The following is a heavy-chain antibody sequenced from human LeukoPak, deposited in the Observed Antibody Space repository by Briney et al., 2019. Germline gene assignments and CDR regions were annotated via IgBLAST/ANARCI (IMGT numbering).Heavy chain of an antibody. CDR2: ISRSGTTV. Sequence: GGSLRLSCAASGFTFSSYTVNWVRQAPREGLEWVSYISRSGTTVYYADSVKGRFTISRDNAKNSLYLQMNSLRDEDTAVYYCARDDVYAFDIWGQGTMVTVSS. J-gene: IGHJ3*02. V-gene: IGHV3-48*02. CDR1: GFTFSSYT. CDR3: ARDDVYAFDI.